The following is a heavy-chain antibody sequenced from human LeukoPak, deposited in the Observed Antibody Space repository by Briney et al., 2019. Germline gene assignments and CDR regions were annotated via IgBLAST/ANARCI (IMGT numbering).Heavy chain of an antibody. CDR3: AREAGYFDWLLYFDY. J-gene: IGHJ4*02. V-gene: IGHV4-34*01. D-gene: IGHD3-9*01. Sequence: PSETLSLTCAVYGGSFSGYYWSWIRQPPGKGLEWIGEINHSGSTNYNPSLKSRVTISVDTSKNQFSLKLSSVTAADTAVYYCAREAGYFDWLLYFDYWGQGTLITVSS. CDR1: GGSFSGYY. CDR2: INHSGST.